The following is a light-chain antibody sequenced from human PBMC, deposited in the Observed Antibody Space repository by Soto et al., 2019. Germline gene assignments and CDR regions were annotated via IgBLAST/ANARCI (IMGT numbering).Light chain of an antibody. V-gene: IGLV2-14*03. J-gene: IGLJ2*01. CDR2: DVS. Sequence: QSALTQPASVSGSPGQSITISCTGTSSDVGAYHYVSWYQRHPGKAPKLMIYDVSNRPSGVSNRFSGSKSGNTASLTISWLQAQDDADYYCSSYSNSRTLVFGGGTKLTVL. CDR1: SSDVGAYHY. CDR3: SSYSNSRTLV.